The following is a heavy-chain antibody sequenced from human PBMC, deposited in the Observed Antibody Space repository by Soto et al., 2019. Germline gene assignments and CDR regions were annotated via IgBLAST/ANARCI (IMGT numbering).Heavy chain of an antibody. V-gene: IGHV1-69*13. J-gene: IGHJ4*02. CDR1: GGTFSSYA. Sequence: ASVKVSCKASGGTFSSYAISWVRQAPGQGLEWMGGIIPIFGTANYAQKFQGRVTITADESTSTAYMELSSLRSEDTAVYYCARQGYSYGKPTGFYFDYWGQGTLVTVSS. CDR2: IIPIFGTA. CDR3: ARQGYSYGKPTGFYFDY. D-gene: IGHD5-18*01.